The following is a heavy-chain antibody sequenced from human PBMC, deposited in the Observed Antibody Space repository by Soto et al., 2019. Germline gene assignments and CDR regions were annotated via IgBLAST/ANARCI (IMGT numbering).Heavy chain of an antibody. CDR3: ARGNGGYTYNWFDP. CDR2: IYYSGST. Sequence: QVQLQESGPGLVKPSETLSLTCTVSGGSVSSGSYYWSWIRQPPGKGLEWIGYIYYSGSTNYNPSLKSRVTTSVDTSNNQFSLKLSSVTAAGTAVDYCARGNGGYTYNWFDPWGQGTLVTVST. J-gene: IGHJ5*02. D-gene: IGHD3-16*02. CDR1: GGSVSSGSYY. V-gene: IGHV4-61*01.